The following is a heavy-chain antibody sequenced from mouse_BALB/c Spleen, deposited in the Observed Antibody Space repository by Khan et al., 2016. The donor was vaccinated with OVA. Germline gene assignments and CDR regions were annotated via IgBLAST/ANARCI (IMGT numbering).Heavy chain of an antibody. Sequence: VQLQQSGPGLVKPSQSLSLTCTVTGYSITSDYAWNWIRQFPGNKLEWMGYISYSGNTKYNPSLKSRISITRDTSKHQFFLQLNSVTIEDTAAYYGTRVYGGDVDYWGQGTTLTVSS. CDR1: GYSITSDYA. J-gene: IGHJ2*01. V-gene: IGHV3-2*02. CDR2: ISYSGNT. CDR3: TRVYGGDVDY. D-gene: IGHD1-1*01.